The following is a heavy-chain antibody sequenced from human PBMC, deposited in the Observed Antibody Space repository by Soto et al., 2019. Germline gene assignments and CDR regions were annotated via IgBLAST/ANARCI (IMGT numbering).Heavy chain of an antibody. CDR1: GGTFGSYA. D-gene: IGHD3-22*01. V-gene: IGHV1-69*13. Sequence: SVKVSCKTSGGTFGSYAISWVRQAPGQGLEWMGGFIPIFSTPNYAQKFQGRVTITADESTSTAYMELSSLRSEDTAVYYCSRPIQYYFDTSAQSAWFDPWGQGTLVTVSS. CDR2: FIPIFSTP. CDR3: SRPIQYYFDTSAQSAWFDP. J-gene: IGHJ5*02.